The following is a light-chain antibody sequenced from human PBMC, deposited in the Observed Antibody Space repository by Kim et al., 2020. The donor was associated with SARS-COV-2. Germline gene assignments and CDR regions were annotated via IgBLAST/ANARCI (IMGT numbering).Light chain of an antibody. CDR1: SSHIGSNT. CDR3: AAWDDGLNGWV. V-gene: IGLV1-44*01. J-gene: IGLJ3*02. CDR2: SNN. Sequence: GQGVTLSCSGSSSHIGSNTVNWYQQLPGTAPKLLSYSNNQRPSGVPDRFSGSKSGASASLAISGLQSEDEADYYCAAWDDGLNGWVFGGGTQLTVL.